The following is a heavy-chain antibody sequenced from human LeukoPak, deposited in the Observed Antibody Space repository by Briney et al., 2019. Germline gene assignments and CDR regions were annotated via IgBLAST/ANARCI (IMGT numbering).Heavy chain of an antibody. J-gene: IGHJ4*02. CDR2: IYYSGST. CDR1: GGSISSYY. Sequence: PETLSLTCIVSGGSISSYYWSWIRQPPGKGLEWIGYIYYSGSTTYNPSLKSRVTISVDTSKNQFSLNLTSVTAADTAVYYCARVPGLWGQGTLVTVSS. V-gene: IGHV4-59*01. CDR3: ARVPGL.